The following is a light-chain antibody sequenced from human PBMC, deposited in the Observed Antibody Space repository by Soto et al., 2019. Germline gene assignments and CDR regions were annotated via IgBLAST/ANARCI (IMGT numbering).Light chain of an antibody. J-gene: IGLJ1*01. CDR1: SSDVGGYNY. V-gene: IGLV2-14*01. CDR2: DVS. CDR3: SSYTSSRTRV. Sequence: QSALTQPASVSGSPGQSITISCTGTSSDVGGYNYVSWYQQHPGKAPKLMIYDVSNRPSGVSNRFSGSKSGNTASLTISGLQAEDEADYYCSSYTSSRTRVFGTGTKLTGL.